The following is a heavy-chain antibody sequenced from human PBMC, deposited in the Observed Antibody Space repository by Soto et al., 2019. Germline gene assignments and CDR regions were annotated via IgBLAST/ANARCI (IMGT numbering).Heavy chain of an antibody. D-gene: IGHD1-26*01. CDR3: VRVGSGYDY. V-gene: IGHV3-64*01. CDR1: GFTFSSYW. CDR2: INGNGGDT. J-gene: IGHJ4*02. Sequence: GGSLRLSCAASGFTFSSYWMSWVRQAPGKGLEYVSAINGNGGDTYYANSVKGRFTISRDNSKNTLYLQMGSLRAEDMAVYFCVRVGSGYDYWGQGTLVTVSS.